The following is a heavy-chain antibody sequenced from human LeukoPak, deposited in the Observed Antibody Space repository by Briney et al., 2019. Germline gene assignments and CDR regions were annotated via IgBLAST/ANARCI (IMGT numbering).Heavy chain of an antibody. CDR2: IWYDGSNK. V-gene: IGHV3-33*01. Sequence: GGSLRLSCAASGFTFSSYGMHWVRQAPGKGLEWVAVIWYDGSNKYYADSVEGRFTISRDNSKNTLYLQMNSLRAEDTAVYYCAREDPYYDFWDYWGQGTLVTVSS. J-gene: IGHJ4*02. CDR1: GFTFSSYG. CDR3: AREDPYYDFWDY. D-gene: IGHD3-3*01.